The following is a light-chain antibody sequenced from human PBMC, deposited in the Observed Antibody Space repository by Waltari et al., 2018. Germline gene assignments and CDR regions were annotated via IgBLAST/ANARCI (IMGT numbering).Light chain of an antibody. J-gene: IGKJ2*01. Sequence: EVVMTQSPVIVSASPGERATLSCRASQSVSRNVAWYQQKPGQAPRLLIYGASTRAAGIPARFSGSGSGTEFTLTISSLQSEDFAVYYCQQYNNWLPYTFGQGAKLEIK. CDR3: QQYNNWLPYT. V-gene: IGKV3-15*01. CDR1: QSVSRN. CDR2: GAS.